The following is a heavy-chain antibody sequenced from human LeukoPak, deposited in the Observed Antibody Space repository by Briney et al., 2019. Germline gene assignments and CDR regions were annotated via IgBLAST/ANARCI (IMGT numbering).Heavy chain of an antibody. D-gene: IGHD3-10*01. CDR2: INAGNGNT. CDR3: ATSPAERFGEPPTGFDY. CDR1: GYTFTSYA. Sequence: ASVKVSCKASGYTFTSYAMHWVRQAPGQRLEWMGWINAGNGNTKYSQKFQGRVTITRDTSASTAYMELSSLRSEDTAVYYCATSPAERFGEPPTGFDYWGQGTLVTVSS. J-gene: IGHJ4*02. V-gene: IGHV1-3*01.